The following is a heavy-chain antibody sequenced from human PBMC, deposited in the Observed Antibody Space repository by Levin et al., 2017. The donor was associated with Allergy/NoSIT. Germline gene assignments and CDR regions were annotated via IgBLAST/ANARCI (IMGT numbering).Heavy chain of an antibody. D-gene: IGHD4-17*01. Sequence: PGESLKISCATSGFTFSSYWMTWVRQAPGKGLEWVANIKEDGSEKKYVDSVKGRFTISRDNAKNSLYLQMSSLRAEDTAIYYCASSYGAMGYWGQGTLVTVSS. CDR3: ASSYGAMGY. J-gene: IGHJ4*02. CDR2: IKEDGSEK. V-gene: IGHV3-7*03. CDR1: GFTFSSYW.